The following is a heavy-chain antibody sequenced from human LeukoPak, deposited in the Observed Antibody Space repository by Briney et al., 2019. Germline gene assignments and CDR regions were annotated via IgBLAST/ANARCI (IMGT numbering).Heavy chain of an antibody. CDR3: AKGDCGSSSCTRLDN. CDR1: GFTFDDYG. V-gene: IGHV3-9*01. CDR2: ISWNGGGV. J-gene: IGHJ4*02. D-gene: IGHD2-2*01. Sequence: GGSPRLSCAASGFTFDDYGMHWVRQAPGKGLEWVSGISWNGGGVGYAASVKGRFTISRDNAKKSLFLQMNSLRPEDTALYYCAKGDCGSSSCTRLDNWGQGTLVTVSS.